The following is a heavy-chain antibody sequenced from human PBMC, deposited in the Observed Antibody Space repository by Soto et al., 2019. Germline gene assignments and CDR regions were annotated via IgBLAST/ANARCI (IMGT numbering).Heavy chain of an antibody. J-gene: IGHJ4*02. V-gene: IGHV3-11*01. CDR1: GFTFSDYY. D-gene: IGHD4-17*01. Sequence: QVQLVESGGGLVKPGGSLRLSCAASGFTFSDYYMTWIRQAPGKGLEWISYISNAGGATSYADSMKGRFTISRDNAKNSLFLQMNNLRAEDTAVYYCARRGSTVTFTYWGQGTLVTVSS. CDR3: ARRGSTVTFTY. CDR2: ISNAGGAT.